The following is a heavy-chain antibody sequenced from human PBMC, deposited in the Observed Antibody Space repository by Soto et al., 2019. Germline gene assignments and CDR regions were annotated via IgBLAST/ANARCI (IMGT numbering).Heavy chain of an antibody. D-gene: IGHD2-21*01. J-gene: IGHJ5*02. V-gene: IGHV5-51*03. Sequence: PGESQKISCRTSGYKFTCSWIAWVRQMPGKGLEWMGIIFPSDSDTRYSQSFQGQVTISADSSTSTVFLQWASLKAADTAVYFFANREKSGCCNWFDPWGQGTLVTVSS. CDR2: IFPSDSDT. CDR3: ANREKSGCCNWFDP. CDR1: GYKFTCSW.